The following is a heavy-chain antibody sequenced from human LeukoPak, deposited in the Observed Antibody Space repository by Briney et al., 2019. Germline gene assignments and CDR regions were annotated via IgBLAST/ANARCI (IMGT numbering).Heavy chain of an antibody. V-gene: IGHV4-34*01. D-gene: IGHD6-13*01. CDR2: INHSGST. J-gene: IGHJ3*02. Sequence: PSETLSLTCAVYGGSFSGYYWSWIRQPPGKGLEWIGEINHSGSTYYNPSLKSRVTISVDTSKNQFSLKLSSVTAADTAVYYCATAEQGYSSSWYAFDIWGQGTMVTVSS. CDR1: GGSFSGYY. CDR3: ATAEQGYSSSWYAFDI.